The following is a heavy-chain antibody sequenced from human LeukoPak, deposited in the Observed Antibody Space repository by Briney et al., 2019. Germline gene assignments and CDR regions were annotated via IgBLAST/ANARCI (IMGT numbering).Heavy chain of an antibody. CDR2: IRSKANSYAT. J-gene: IGHJ4*02. CDR3: TSQGYSYGFY. Sequence: GGSLRLSCAASGFTFSGSAMHWVRQASGKGLGWVGRIRSKANSYATAYAASVKGRFTISRDDSKNTAYLQMNSLKTEDTAVYYCTSQGYSYGFYWGQGTLVTVSS. D-gene: IGHD5-18*01. V-gene: IGHV3-73*01. CDR1: GFTFSGSA.